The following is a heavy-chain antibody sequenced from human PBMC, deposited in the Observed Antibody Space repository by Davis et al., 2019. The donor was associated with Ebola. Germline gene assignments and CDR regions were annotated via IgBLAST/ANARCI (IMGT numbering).Heavy chain of an antibody. J-gene: IGHJ3*02. D-gene: IGHD3-22*01. Sequence: GESLKISCAASGFTFSSYAMHWVRQAPGKGLEWVAVISYDGSNKYYADSVKGRFTISRDNSKNTLYLQMNSLRAEDTAVYYCARARMIVVVIPIPGGAFDIWGQGTMVTVSS. CDR2: ISYDGSNK. CDR3: ARARMIVVVIPIPGGAFDI. CDR1: GFTFSSYA. V-gene: IGHV3-30-3*01.